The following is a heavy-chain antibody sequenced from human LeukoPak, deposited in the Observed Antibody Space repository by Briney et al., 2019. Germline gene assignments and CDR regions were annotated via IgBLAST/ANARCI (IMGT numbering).Heavy chain of an antibody. CDR1: GFTFSSYS. V-gene: IGHV3-21*01. CDR2: ISSSSSYI. D-gene: IGHD3-22*01. CDR3: ARGFYYYDIGGLFPHYYFDY. J-gene: IGHJ4*02. Sequence: GGSLRLSCAASGFTFSSYSMNWVRQAPGKGLEWVSSISSSSSYIYYADSVKGRFTISRDNAKNSLYLQMNSLRAEDTAVYYCARGFYYYDIGGLFPHYYFDYGAQGPLVPVPS.